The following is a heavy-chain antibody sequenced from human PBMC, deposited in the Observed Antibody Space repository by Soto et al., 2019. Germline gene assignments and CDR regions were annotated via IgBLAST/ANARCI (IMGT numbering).Heavy chain of an antibody. V-gene: IGHV3-7*02. D-gene: IGHD2-8*02. CDR1: GFTFSDFW. CDR2: MNQDGNNK. Sequence: QPGGSLRLSCAASGFTFSDFWMTWVRQAPGKGLEWVANMNQDGNNKNYVDSVKGRFTISRDNSKNTLYLQMNSLRAEDTAVYYCAKNPPSSWWTFDYWGQGTLVTVSS. CDR3: AKNPPSSWWTFDY. J-gene: IGHJ4*02.